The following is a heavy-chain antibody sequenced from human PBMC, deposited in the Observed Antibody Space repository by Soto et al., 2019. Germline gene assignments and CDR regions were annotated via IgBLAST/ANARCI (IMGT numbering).Heavy chain of an antibody. D-gene: IGHD3-10*01. CDR2: IDGSGGAT. V-gene: IGHV3-23*01. CDR1: GFPFGITD. CDR3: AKNSGWFNT. J-gene: IGHJ5*02. Sequence: LGGSLRLSCAASGFPFGITDMSWVRQAPGKGLEWVSTIDGSGGATHYADSVKGRFTISRDNSKNTVFLQMSSLRADDTAVYYCAKNSGWFNTWGQGTLVTVSS.